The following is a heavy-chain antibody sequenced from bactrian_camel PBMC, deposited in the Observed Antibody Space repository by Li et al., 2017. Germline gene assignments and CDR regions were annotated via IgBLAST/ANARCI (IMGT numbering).Heavy chain of an antibody. CDR1: GLPVSAHC. CDR3: AADWCDAIAAAGDFGY. D-gene: IGHD1*01. J-gene: IGHJ6*01. CDR2: FKTYGGQV. Sequence: HVQLVESGGGSVQAGGSLRLSCTTSGLPVSAHCLGWWRQAPGKEREGVASFKTYGGQVDYADSVKGRFTISQDSDKHTLFLQMSSLKSEDTAMYYCAADWCDAIAAAGDFGYWGQGTQVTVS. V-gene: IGHV3S1*01.